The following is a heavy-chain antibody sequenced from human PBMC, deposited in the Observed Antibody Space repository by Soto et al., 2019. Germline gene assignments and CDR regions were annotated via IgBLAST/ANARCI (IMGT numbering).Heavy chain of an antibody. Sequence: SATLSLTCTFSRSSISSSLCHWDWIRQPPGKWLKRIASIKNSGTTIYNTSLKSRVTLSVDTSKNHFALKLSSVTAAETAVYYCARHGITGSYYDAFDIWGQGTMVT. V-gene: IGHV4-39*01. D-gene: IGHD1-26*01. J-gene: IGHJ3*02. CDR2: IKNSGTT. CDR3: ARHGITGSYYDAFDI. CDR1: RSSISSSLCH.